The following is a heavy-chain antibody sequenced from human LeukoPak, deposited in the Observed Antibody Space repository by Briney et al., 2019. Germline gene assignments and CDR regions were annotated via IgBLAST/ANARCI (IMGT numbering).Heavy chain of an antibody. Sequence: GGSLRLSCAASGFTFSSYAMSWVRQAPGKGLEWVSAISGSGGSTYYADSVKGRFTISRDNSMNTLYLQMNSLRAEDTAVYYCARGVDYYENSGTIDYWGQGTLVTVSS. J-gene: IGHJ4*02. CDR2: ISGSGGST. D-gene: IGHD3-22*01. V-gene: IGHV3-23*01. CDR3: ARGVDYYENSGTIDY. CDR1: GFTFSSYA.